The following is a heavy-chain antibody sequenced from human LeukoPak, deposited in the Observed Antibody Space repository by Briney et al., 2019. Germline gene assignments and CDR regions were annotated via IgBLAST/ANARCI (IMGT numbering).Heavy chain of an antibody. CDR3: ARDRYSSSWYEPLAFDI. CDR2: ISSNGGST. CDR1: GFTFSSYA. V-gene: IGHV3-64*01. D-gene: IGHD6-13*01. Sequence: GGSLRLSCAASGFTFSSYAMHWVRQAPGKGLEYVSAISSNGGSTYYANSVKDRFTISRDNSKNTLYLQMGSLRAEDTAVYYCARDRYSSSWYEPLAFDIWGQGTMVTVSS. J-gene: IGHJ3*02.